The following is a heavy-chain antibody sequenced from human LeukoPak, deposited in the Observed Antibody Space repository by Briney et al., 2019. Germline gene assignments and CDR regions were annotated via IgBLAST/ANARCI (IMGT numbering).Heavy chain of an antibody. CDR1: GYTFTSYG. J-gene: IGHJ6*03. CDR2: ISAYNGNT. CDR3: ARDPIPRPYYYGSGSYYIPYYYYYMDV. V-gene: IGHV1-18*01. D-gene: IGHD3-10*01. Sequence: GASVKVSCKASGYTFTSYGISWVRQAPGQGLEWMGWISAYNGNTNYAQKLQGRVTMTTDTSTSTAYMELRSLRSDDTAVYYCARDPIPRPYYYGSGSYYIPYYYYYMDVWGKGTTVTISS.